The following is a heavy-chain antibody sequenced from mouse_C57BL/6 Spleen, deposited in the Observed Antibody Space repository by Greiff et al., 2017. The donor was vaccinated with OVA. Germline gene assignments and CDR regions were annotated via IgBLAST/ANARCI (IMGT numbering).Heavy chain of an antibody. Sequence: QVQLQQPGAELVMPGASVKLSCKASGYTFTSYWMHWVKQRPGQGLEWIGEIDPSDSYTNYNQKFKGKSTLTVDKSSSTAYMQLSSLTAEDSAVYDCEKSGTEYDAMDYWGQGTSVTVSS. J-gene: IGHJ4*01. CDR2: IDPSDSYT. V-gene: IGHV1-69*01. D-gene: IGHD4-1*01. CDR1: GYTFTSYW. CDR3: EKSGTEYDAMDY.